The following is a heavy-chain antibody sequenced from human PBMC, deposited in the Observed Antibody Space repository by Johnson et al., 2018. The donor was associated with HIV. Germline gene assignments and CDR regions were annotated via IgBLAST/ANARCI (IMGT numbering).Heavy chain of an antibody. CDR3: AKALRGHSSSSFDAFDI. V-gene: IGHV3-23*04. CDR2: ISGSGGST. Sequence: VQLVESGGGLVQPGGSLRLSCAASGFTFSRYAMSWVRQAPGKGLEWVSAISGSGGSTYYADSVQGRFTISRDNSKNTLYLQMNSLRAEDTAVYYCAKALRGHSSSSFDAFDIWGHGTVVTVSS. D-gene: IGHD6-6*01. CDR1: GFTFSRYA. J-gene: IGHJ3*02.